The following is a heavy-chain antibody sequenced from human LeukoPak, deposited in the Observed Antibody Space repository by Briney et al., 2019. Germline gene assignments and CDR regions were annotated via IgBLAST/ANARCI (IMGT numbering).Heavy chain of an antibody. D-gene: IGHD4-17*01. CDR2: ISSSSSYI. J-gene: IGHJ4*02. CDR1: GFTFSSYS. Sequence: GGSLRLSCAASGFTFSSYSMNWVRQAPGKGLEWVSSISSSSSYICYADSVKGRFTISRDNAKNSLYLQMNSLRAEDTAVYYCARDHYPYGDSSFDYWGQGTLVTVSS. CDR3: ARDHYPYGDSSFDY. V-gene: IGHV3-21*01.